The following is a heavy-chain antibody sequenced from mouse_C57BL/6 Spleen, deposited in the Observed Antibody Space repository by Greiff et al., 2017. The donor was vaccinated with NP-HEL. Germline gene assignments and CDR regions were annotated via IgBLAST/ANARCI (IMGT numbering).Heavy chain of an antibody. CDR3: AREDSSYTDYFDY. D-gene: IGHD1-1*01. V-gene: IGHV1-53*01. CDR1: GYTFTSYW. CDR2: INPSNGGT. J-gene: IGHJ2*01. Sequence: QVQLQQSGTELVKPGASVKLSCKASGYTFTSYWMHWVKQRPGQGLEWIGNINPSNGGTNYNEKFKSKATLTVDKSSSTAYMQLSSLTSEDSAVYYCAREDSSYTDYFDYWGQGTTLTVSS.